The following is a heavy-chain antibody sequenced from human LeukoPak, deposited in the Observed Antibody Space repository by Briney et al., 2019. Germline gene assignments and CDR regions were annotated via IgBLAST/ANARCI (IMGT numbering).Heavy chain of an antibody. CDR1: GGSISSSSYY. CDR3: ATPLTGAIPTDY. V-gene: IGHV4-39*07. CDR2: IYYSGST. D-gene: IGHD4/OR15-4a*01. J-gene: IGHJ4*02. Sequence: SQTLSLTCTVSGGSISSSSYYWGWIRQPPGKGLEWIGSIYYSGSTYYNPSLKSRVTISVDTSKNQFSLKLSSVTAADTAVYYCATPLTGAIPTDYWGQGTLVTVSS.